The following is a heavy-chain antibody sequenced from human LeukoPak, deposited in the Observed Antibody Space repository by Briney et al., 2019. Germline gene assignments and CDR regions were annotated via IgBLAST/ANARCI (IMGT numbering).Heavy chain of an antibody. J-gene: IGHJ4*02. CDR2: IYHSGST. Sequence: SETLSLTCAVSGGSISSSNWWSWVRQPPGKGLEWIGEIYHSGSTNYNPSPKSRVTISVDKSKNQFSLKLSSVTAADTAVYYCGRGGYYDSSGRHYYFDYWGQGTLVTVSS. V-gene: IGHV4-4*02. CDR3: GRGGYYDSSGRHYYFDY. CDR1: GGSISSSNW. D-gene: IGHD3-22*01.